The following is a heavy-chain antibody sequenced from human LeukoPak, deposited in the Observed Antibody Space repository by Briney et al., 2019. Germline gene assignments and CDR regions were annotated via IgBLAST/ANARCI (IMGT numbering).Heavy chain of an antibody. CDR3: ARVVPAVPRYYYYYMDV. CDR1: GGSISSSSYY. Sequence: SETLSLTCTVSGGSISSSSYYWGWIRQPPGKGLEWIGEINHSGSTNYNPSLKSRVTMSVDTSKNQFSLKLSSVTAADTAVYYCARVVPAVPRYYYYYMDVWGKGTTVTISS. D-gene: IGHD2-2*01. CDR2: INHSGST. V-gene: IGHV4-39*07. J-gene: IGHJ6*03.